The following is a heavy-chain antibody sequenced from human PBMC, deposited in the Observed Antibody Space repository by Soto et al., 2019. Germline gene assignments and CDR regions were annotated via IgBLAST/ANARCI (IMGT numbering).Heavy chain of an antibody. Sequence: SVKVSCKASGGTFSSYAISWVRQAPGQGLEWMGGIIPIFGTANYAQKFQGRVTITADKSTSTAYMELSSLRSEDTAVYYCAARGYYYDSSGYFDYWGQGTLVTVSS. CDR3: AARGYYYDSSGYFDY. J-gene: IGHJ4*02. V-gene: IGHV1-69*06. CDR1: GGTFSSYA. D-gene: IGHD3-22*01. CDR2: IIPIFGTA.